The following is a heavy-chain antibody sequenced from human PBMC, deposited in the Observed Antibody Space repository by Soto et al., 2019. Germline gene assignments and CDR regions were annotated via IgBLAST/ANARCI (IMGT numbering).Heavy chain of an antibody. V-gene: IGHV3-48*02. CDR2: ISSSSSTI. J-gene: IGHJ4*02. CDR1: GFTFSSYS. D-gene: IGHD2-15*01. Sequence: EVQLVESGGGLVQPGGSLRLSCAASGFTFSSYSMNWVRQAPGKGLEWVSYISSSSSTIYYADSVKGRFTISRDNAKNSLYLQMNSLRDEDTAVYYCARVVSKGYCSGGSCYSDYWGQGTLVTVSS. CDR3: ARVVSKGYCSGGSCYSDY.